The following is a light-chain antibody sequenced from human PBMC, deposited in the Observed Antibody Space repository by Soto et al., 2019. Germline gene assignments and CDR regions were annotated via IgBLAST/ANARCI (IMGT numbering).Light chain of an antibody. Sequence: EIVMTQPPATLSVSPGERATLSCMASQSVISNFAWYQQKPGQAPRLLIYGASTRATGIPARFSGSGSGTEFTLTISSLESEDFAVYYCQQYRNWPVTFGQGTKVDIK. J-gene: IGKJ1*01. CDR1: QSVISN. CDR2: GAS. V-gene: IGKV3-15*01. CDR3: QQYRNWPVT.